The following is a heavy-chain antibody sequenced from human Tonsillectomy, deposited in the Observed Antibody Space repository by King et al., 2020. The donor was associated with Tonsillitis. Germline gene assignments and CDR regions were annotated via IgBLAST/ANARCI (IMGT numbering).Heavy chain of an antibody. Sequence: QLVQSGGGLGKPGGSLRLSCAASGLTFSDAWRSWGRHAPGEGLEWVGRIKDKADGGTTEYAAPAKGRFTISREDSKNTLDLQISSLKTEDTAVYYCTTTIGGDCCPGWCDNQFFEDWGQGTQVTVSS. CDR3: TTTIGGDCCPGWCDNQFFED. D-gene: IGHD3/OR15-3a*01. CDR1: GLTFSDAW. J-gene: IGHJ1*01. CDR2: IKDKADGGTT. V-gene: IGHV3-15*01.